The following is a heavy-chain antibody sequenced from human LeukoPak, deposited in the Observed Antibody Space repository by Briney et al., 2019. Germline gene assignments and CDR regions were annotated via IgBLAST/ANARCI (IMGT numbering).Heavy chain of an antibody. D-gene: IGHD3-16*01. CDR1: GYTFTSDG. J-gene: IGHJ1*01. CDR2: ISAYNGNT. Sequence: ASVKVSCKASGYTFTSDGSSWVRQAPGQGLEWRGWISAYNGNTNYAQKLQGRVTMTTDTSTSTAYMELRSLRSDDTAVYYCARDRKLGLTRRGYFQHWGQGTLVTVSS. V-gene: IGHV1-18*01. CDR3: ARDRKLGLTRRGYFQH.